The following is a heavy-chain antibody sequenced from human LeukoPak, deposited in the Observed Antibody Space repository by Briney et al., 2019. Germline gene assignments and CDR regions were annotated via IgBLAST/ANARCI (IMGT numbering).Heavy chain of an antibody. J-gene: IGHJ4*02. Sequence: SVKVSCKASGGTISNYAISWVRQAPGQGLEWMGRIIPIVDIANHAQKFQGRVTITADKSTSTAYMELSSLRSEDTAVYYCARLNSFDSGSNWGQGTLVTVSS. CDR2: IIPIVDIA. CDR3: ARLNSFDSGSN. V-gene: IGHV1-69*04. CDR1: GGTISNYA. D-gene: IGHD3-10*01.